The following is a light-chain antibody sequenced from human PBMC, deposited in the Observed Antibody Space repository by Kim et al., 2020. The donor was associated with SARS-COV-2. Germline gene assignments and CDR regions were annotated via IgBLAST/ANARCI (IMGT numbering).Light chain of an antibody. CDR3: NSRDNSGYYVV. CDR1: SLRLYY. J-gene: IGLJ2*01. CDR2: GKN. V-gene: IGLV3-19*01. Sequence: SSELTQDPAVSVALGQTVTITCQGDSLRLYYASWYQQKPGQAPQLVIYGKNSRPSGIPDRFSGPSSGNTASLTITGAQAEDEADYYCNSRDNSGYYVVFGGGTQLTVL.